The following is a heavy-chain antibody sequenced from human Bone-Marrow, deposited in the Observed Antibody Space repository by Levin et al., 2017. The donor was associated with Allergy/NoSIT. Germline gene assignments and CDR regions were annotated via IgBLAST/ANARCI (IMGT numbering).Heavy chain of an antibody. CDR3: VKFRAITMIVVVITPVAFDI. CDR1: GFTFSSYA. Sequence: GGSLRLSCAASGFTFSSYAMSWVRQAPGKGLEWVSAISGSGGSTYYADSVKGRFTISRDNSKNTLYLQMNSLRAEDTAVYYCVKFRAITMIVVVITPVAFDIWGQGTMVTVSS. V-gene: IGHV3-23*01. D-gene: IGHD3-22*01. CDR2: ISGSGGST. J-gene: IGHJ3*02.